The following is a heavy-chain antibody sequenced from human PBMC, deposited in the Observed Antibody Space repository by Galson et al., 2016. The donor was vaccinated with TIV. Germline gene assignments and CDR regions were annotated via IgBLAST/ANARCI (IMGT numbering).Heavy chain of an antibody. V-gene: IGHV2-5*01. CDR3: VHYSGHDYATWYFDS. J-gene: IGHJ4*02. CDR2: IYWNDDE. Sequence: PALVKPTQTLTLTCTFSGFSLTTSGVGVGWIRQSPTRALEFLAIIYWNDDERYSPSLRNMLTIATDTSKTQVVLTMTNMDPADTATYYCVHYSGHDYATWYFDSWGQGTLVTVSS. D-gene: IGHD5-12*01. CDR1: GFSLTTSGVG.